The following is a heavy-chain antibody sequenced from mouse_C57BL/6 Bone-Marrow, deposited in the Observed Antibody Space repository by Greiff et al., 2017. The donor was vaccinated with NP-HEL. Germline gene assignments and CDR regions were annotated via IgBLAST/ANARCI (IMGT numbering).Heavy chain of an antibody. J-gene: IGHJ1*03. Sequence: EVKLVESGGGLVQSGRSLRLSCATSGFTFSDFYMEWVRQAPGKGLEWIAASRNKANDYTTEYSASVKGRFIVSRDTSQSILYLQMNALRAEDTAIYYCARDAEYYGSRDWYFDVWGTGTTVTVSS. CDR2: SRNKANDYTT. D-gene: IGHD1-1*01. V-gene: IGHV7-1*01. CDR3: ARDAEYYGSRDWYFDV. CDR1: GFTFSDFY.